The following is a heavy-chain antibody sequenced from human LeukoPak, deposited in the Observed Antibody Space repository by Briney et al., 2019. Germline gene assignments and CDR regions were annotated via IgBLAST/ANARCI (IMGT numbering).Heavy chain of an antibody. V-gene: IGHV1-18*01. Sequence: ASVKVSCKASGYTFTNYGISWVRQAPGQGLEWMGWISVFYGHTNYSENLQGRVTMTTDTSTSTAYMEVRGLRSDDTAVYYCVREVSAADAGYMDVWGTGTTVIVPS. J-gene: IGHJ6*03. D-gene: IGHD6-13*01. CDR2: ISVFYGHT. CDR3: VREVSAADAGYMDV. CDR1: GYTFTNYG.